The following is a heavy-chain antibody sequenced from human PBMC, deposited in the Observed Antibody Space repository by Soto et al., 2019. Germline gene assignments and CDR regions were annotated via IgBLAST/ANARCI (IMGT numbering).Heavy chain of an antibody. J-gene: IGHJ6*02. Sequence: GGSLRLSCAASGFTFSSYAMSWVRQAPGKGLEWVSAISGSGGSTYYADSVKGRFTISRDNSKNTLYLQMNSLRAEDTAVYYCAKVGAHIVLVPAAINYYYYGMDVWGQGTTVTVSS. D-gene: IGHD2-2*01. CDR3: AKVGAHIVLVPAAINYYYYGMDV. CDR2: ISGSGGST. V-gene: IGHV3-23*01. CDR1: GFTFSSYA.